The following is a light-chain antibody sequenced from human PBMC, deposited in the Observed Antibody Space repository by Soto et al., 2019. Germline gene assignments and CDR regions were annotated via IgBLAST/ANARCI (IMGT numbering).Light chain of an antibody. V-gene: IGLV7-43*01. CDR2: NTN. CDR3: LLYYGGAYVV. J-gene: IGLJ2*01. Sequence: QTVVTQEPSLTVSPGGTVTLTCASSTGAVTSSYYPSWFQQKPGQAPRALIYNTNNKHSWTPARFSGSLLGGKAALTLSGVQPEDEADDYCLLYYGGAYVVFGGGTKVTVL. CDR1: TGAVTSSYY.